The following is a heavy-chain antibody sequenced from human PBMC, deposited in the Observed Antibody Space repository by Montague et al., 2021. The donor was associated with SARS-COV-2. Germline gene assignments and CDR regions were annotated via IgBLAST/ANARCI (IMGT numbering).Heavy chain of an antibody. V-gene: IGHV2-70*04. J-gene: IGHJ3*02. D-gene: IGHD3-9*01. CDR3: ARSYYDILTNYYDACDI. CDR2: IDWDDDK. CDR1: GFSLSTSGMR. Sequence: PALVKPTQTLTLTCTLSGFSLSTSGMRASWIRQPPGMALEWLARIDWDDDKFYSTSLKTRLTISKDTSKNQVVLTMTNMDPVDTATYYCARSYYDILTNYYDACDIWGQGTMVTVSS.